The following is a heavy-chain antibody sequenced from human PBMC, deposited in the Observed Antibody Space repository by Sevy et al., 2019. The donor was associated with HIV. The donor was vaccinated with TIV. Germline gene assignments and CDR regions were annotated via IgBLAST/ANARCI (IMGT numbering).Heavy chain of an antibody. CDR3: VTLKYVGYDYESLDI. CDR1: GYTLTKLS. CDR2: FDPEDGET. V-gene: IGHV1-24*01. J-gene: IGHJ3*02. D-gene: IGHD5-12*01. Sequence: ASVKVSCKVSGYTLTKLSMHWVRQAPGKGLEWMGGFDPEDGETIYAQKFQGRVTMTEDTSTDTAYMELSSLRSEDTAVYYCVTLKYVGYDYESLDIWGQGTMVTVSS.